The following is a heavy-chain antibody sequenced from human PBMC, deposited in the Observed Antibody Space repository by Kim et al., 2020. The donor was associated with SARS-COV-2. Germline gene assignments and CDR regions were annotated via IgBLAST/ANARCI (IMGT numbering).Heavy chain of an antibody. CDR3: ARQDVGMATISIPNFDY. CDR1: IGVITSSSYY. D-gene: IGHD5-12*01. J-gene: IGHJ4*02. CDR2: VYYSGSA. Sequence: SETLSLTCAVSIGVITSSSYYWGWIRQTPAKGLEWIGSVYYSGSAFYNAPLKGRVTLSVDTSKNQFSLRLNSLTAADTAVYYCARQDVGMATISIPNFDYWAPGTLVTVSS. V-gene: IGHV4-39*01.